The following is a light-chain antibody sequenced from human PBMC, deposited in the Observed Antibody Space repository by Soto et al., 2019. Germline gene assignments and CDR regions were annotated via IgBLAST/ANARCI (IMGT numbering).Light chain of an antibody. Sequence: EIVLTQSPGTLSLSPGERATLSCRASQSVSSSYLAWYQQKPGQAPRLLIYGASSRATGIPDRFSGSGSGTDSTPTISRLEPEDFAVYYCQQYGSSPTFGQGTKVEIK. V-gene: IGKV3-20*01. CDR3: QQYGSSPT. J-gene: IGKJ1*01. CDR2: GAS. CDR1: QSVSSSY.